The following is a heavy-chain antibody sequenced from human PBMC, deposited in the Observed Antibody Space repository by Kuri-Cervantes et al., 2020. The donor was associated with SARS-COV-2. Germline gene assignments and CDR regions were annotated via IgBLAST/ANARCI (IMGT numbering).Heavy chain of an antibody. V-gene: IGHV4-39*07. J-gene: IGHJ3*02. CDR1: GGSISSSSYY. D-gene: IGHD2-2*01. Sequence: GSLRLSCTVSGGSISSSSYYWGWIRQPPGKGLEWIGEINHSGSTNYNPSLKSRVTISVDTSKNQFSLRLSSVTAADTAVYYCARGPRYCSSTSCYPLDAFNIWGQGTMVTVSS. CDR3: ARGPRYCSSTSCYPLDAFNI. CDR2: INHSGST.